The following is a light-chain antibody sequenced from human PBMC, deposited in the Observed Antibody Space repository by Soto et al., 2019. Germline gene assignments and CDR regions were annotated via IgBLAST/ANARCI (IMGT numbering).Light chain of an antibody. Sequence: QSVLTQPPSASGTPGQRGTISFSGSSSNIGSNTVNWYQQLPVTAPKLLIYSNNQRPSGVPDRFAGSKSGTSASLDISGLQSEDEADYYCAAWDDSLNGLVVGGGTKLTVL. J-gene: IGLJ2*01. CDR3: AAWDDSLNGLV. CDR1: SSNIGSNT. CDR2: SNN. V-gene: IGLV1-44*01.